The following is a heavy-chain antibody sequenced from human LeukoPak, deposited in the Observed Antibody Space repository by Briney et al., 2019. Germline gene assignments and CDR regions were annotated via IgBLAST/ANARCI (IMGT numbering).Heavy chain of an antibody. V-gene: IGHV1-69*02. Sequence: ASVKVSCKASGGTFSSYTISWVRQAPGQGLEWMGRIIPILGIANYAQKFQGRVTITADKSTSTAHMELSSLRSEDTAVYYCARPNYYDSSGNDYWGQGTLVTVSS. J-gene: IGHJ4*02. CDR1: GGTFSSYT. CDR3: ARPNYYDSSGNDY. CDR2: IIPILGIA. D-gene: IGHD3-22*01.